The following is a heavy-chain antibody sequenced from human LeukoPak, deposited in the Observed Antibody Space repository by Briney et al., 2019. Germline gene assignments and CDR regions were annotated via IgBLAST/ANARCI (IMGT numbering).Heavy chain of an antibody. Sequence: PGGSLRLSCAASGFTFSSYAMSWVRQAPGKGLEWVSAISGSGGSTYYADSVKGRFTISRDNSKNTLYLQMNNLRAEDTAVYYCAKGDMIVVVSPDYWGQGTLVTVSS. J-gene: IGHJ4*02. CDR1: GFTFSSYA. CDR3: AKGDMIVVVSPDY. CDR2: ISGSGGST. V-gene: IGHV3-23*01. D-gene: IGHD3-22*01.